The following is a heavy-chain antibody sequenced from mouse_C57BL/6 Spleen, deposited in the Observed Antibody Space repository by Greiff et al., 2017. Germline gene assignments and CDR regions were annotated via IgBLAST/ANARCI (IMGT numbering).Heavy chain of an antibody. J-gene: IGHJ2*01. CDR3: TVLYYYGSSPSFDY. CDR1: GFTFSNYW. V-gene: IGHV6-3*01. D-gene: IGHD1-1*01. CDR2: IRLKSDNYAT. Sequence: EVKVEESGGGLVQPGGSMKLSCVASGFTFSNYWMNWVRQSPEKGLEWVAQIRLKSDNYATHYAESVKGRFTISRDDSKSSVYLQMNNLRAEDTGIYYCTVLYYYGSSPSFDYWGQGTTLTVSS.